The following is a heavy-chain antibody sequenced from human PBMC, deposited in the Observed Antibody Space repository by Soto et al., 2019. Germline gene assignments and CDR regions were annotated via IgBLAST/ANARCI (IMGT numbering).Heavy chain of an antibody. CDR3: ARGPRSYPEEWLDDY. V-gene: IGHV1-69*12. CDR2: IIPIFGTA. CDR1: GGTFSSYA. J-gene: IGHJ4*02. D-gene: IGHD6-19*01. Sequence: QVQLVQSGAEVKKPGSSVKVSCKASGGTFSSYAISWVRQAPGQGLEWMGGIIPIFGTANYAQKFQGRVTITAAESTSTAYRELSSLRSEDTAVYYCARGPRSYPEEWLDDYWGQGTLVTVSS.